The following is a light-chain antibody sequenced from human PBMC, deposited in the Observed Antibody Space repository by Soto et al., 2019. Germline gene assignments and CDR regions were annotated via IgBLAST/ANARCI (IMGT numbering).Light chain of an antibody. Sequence: EVVLTQSPGTLSLSPGERATLSCRASQRLSNSYLAWYQHKPGQAPRLLIYGASNRATGIPDRFSGSESGTDFSLTISRLVPEDFAVYYCQQYGSSSTFGGGTKVEIK. CDR2: GAS. CDR3: QQYGSSST. J-gene: IGKJ4*01. CDR1: QRLSNSY. V-gene: IGKV3-20*01.